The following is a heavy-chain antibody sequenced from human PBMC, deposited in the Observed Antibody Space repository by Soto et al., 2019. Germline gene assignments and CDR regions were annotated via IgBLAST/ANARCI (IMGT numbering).Heavy chain of an antibody. CDR2: INHSGST. CDR3: ARRGYGSGSYQFYYYYGMDV. D-gene: IGHD3-10*01. Sequence: QVQLQQWGAGLLKPSETLSLTYAVYGGSFSGYYWSWIRQPPGKGLEWIGEINHSGSTNYNPSLKSRVTISVDTSKNQFSLKLSSVTAADTAVYYCARRGYGSGSYQFYYYYGMDVWGQGTTVTVSS. J-gene: IGHJ6*02. CDR1: GGSFSGYY. V-gene: IGHV4-34*01.